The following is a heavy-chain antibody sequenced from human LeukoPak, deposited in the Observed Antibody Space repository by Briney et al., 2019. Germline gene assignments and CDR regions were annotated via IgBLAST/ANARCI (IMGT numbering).Heavy chain of an antibody. CDR2: IYAGWST. V-gene: IGHV4-4*02. CDR3: ARHQAGANTFDY. Sequence: PSGTLSLICAVSGDSISSGHWWSWVRQPPGKGLEWIGEIYAGWSTNYNPSLKSRVTISVGRSNNQFYLKLNSVTAADTAVYYCARHQAGANTFDYWGQGTLVTASS. J-gene: IGHJ4*02. D-gene: IGHD1-26*01. CDR1: GDSISSGHW.